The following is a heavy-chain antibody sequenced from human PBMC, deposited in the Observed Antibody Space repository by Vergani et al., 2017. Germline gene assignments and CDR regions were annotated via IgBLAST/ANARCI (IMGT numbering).Heavy chain of an antibody. J-gene: IGHJ4*02. CDR1: GGSISSGNYY. CDR2: INHSGST. CDR3: ARRARLMARTFDY. Sequence: QVQLQESGPGLVKPSQTLSLTCTVSGGSISSGNYYWSWIRQHPGKGLEWIGEINHSGSTNYNPSLKSRVIISVDRSKDQFSLKLTSVTAADTAVYYCARRARLMARTFDYWGQGTLVTVSS. V-gene: IGHV4-31*03. D-gene: IGHD5-24*01.